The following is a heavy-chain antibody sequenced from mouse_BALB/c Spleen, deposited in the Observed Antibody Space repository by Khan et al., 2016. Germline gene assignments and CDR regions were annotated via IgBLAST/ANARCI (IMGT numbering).Heavy chain of an antibody. V-gene: IGHV14-3*02. CDR3: ASVDY. Sequence: VQLQQSGAELVKPGASVKLSCTASGFNIKDNYIHWVKQRPEQGLEWIGRIDPANGNTKYDPKFQGKATITADTSSNTAYLQLSSLTSEDTAVYYCASVDYWGQGTILTVSS. CDR2: IDPANGNT. J-gene: IGHJ2*01. CDR1: GFNIKDNY.